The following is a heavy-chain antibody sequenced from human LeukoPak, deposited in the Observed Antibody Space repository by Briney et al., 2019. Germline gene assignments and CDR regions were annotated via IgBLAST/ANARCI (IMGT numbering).Heavy chain of an antibody. Sequence: GASVKVSCKASGYTFSNFGISWVRQAPGQGLEWMGWISGYNGNTDYAQKLQGRVTVTTDTSTRTAYLELRSLRSDDTAVYYCAKAQEGGWNAFDIWGQGTTVTVSS. V-gene: IGHV1-18*01. CDR1: GYTFSNFG. J-gene: IGHJ3*02. D-gene: IGHD3-16*01. CDR2: ISGYNGNT. CDR3: AKAQEGGWNAFDI.